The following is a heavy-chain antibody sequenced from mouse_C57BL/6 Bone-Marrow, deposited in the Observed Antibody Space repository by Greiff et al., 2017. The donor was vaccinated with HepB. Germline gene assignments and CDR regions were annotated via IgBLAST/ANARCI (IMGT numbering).Heavy chain of an antibody. V-gene: IGHV7-1*01. Sequence: EVKLMESGGGLVQSGRSLRLSCATSGFTFSDFYMEWVRQAPGKGLEWIAASRNKANDYTTEYSASVKGRFIVSRDTSQSILYLQMNALRAEDTASYYCARDAGGLRGGSMDYWGQGTSVTVSS. CDR1: GFTFSDFY. CDR3: ARDAGGLRGGSMDY. J-gene: IGHJ4*01. D-gene: IGHD2-4*01. CDR2: SRNKANDYTT.